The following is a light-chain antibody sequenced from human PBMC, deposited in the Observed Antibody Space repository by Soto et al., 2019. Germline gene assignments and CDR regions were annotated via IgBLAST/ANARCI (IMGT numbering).Light chain of an antibody. Sequence: EIVLTQSPDTLSLSPGERATISCRASQNIGNNYVAWYQQKPGQAPRLLIYDALYRATGIPDRFTGSGSGADFALTISRLEPEDFAVYYCQQCAYSPRTFGQGTKVEVK. CDR2: DAL. J-gene: IGKJ1*01. V-gene: IGKV3-20*01. CDR1: QNIGNNY. CDR3: QQCAYSPRT.